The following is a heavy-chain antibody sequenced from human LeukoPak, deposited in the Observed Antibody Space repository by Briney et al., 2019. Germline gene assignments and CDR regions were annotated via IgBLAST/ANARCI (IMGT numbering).Heavy chain of an antibody. CDR1: GFTFSGSA. CDR3: ARHNEMTH. V-gene: IGHV3-73*01. J-gene: IGHJ1*01. D-gene: IGHD5-24*01. Sequence: HPGGSLKLSCAASGFTFSGSAMHWVRQASGRGLEWVGRVRIKANNYATAYAASVKGRFTISRDDSKNTAYLQMNSLKTEDTAVYYCARHNEMTHWGQGPLVTVSS. CDR2: VRIKANNYAT.